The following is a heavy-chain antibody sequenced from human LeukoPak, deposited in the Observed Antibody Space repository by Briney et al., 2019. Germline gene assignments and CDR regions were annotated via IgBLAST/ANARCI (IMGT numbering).Heavy chain of an antibody. V-gene: IGHV4-34*01. CDR2: INHRGCT. J-gene: IGHJ6*03. CDR1: GGSFSDGFF. CDR3: ARVGSYYHFYFDV. Sequence: SETLSLTCDVNGGSFSDGFFWSWIRQSPGKGLEWIGEINHRGCTNYNPSLKSRVTISLDPSQNQFSLRLTSVTAADTALYYCARVGSYYHFYFDVWGKGTTVTVSS.